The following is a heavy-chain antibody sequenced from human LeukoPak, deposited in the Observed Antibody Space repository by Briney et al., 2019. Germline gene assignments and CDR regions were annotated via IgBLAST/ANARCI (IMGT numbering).Heavy chain of an antibody. J-gene: IGHJ6*02. CDR3: ARDTQQLGYYYYYGMDV. CDR2: INSDGSST. CDR1: GFTFSSYW. V-gene: IGHV3-74*01. D-gene: IGHD6-13*01. Sequence: GGSLRLSCAASGFTFSSYWLHWFRQAPGKGLVWVSRINSDGSSTSYADSVRGRFTISRDNAKNTLYLQMNSLRAEDTAVYYCARDTQQLGYYYYYGMDVWGQGTTVTVSS.